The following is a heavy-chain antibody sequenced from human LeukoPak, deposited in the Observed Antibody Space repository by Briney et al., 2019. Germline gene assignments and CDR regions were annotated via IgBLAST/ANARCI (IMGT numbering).Heavy chain of an antibody. CDR1: GGSFSGYY. D-gene: IGHD3-16*01. CDR2: INHSGST. J-gene: IGHJ4*02. Sequence: SETLSLTCAVYGGSFSGYYWSWIRQPPGKGLEWIGEINHSGSTNYNPSLKSRVTISVDTSKNQFSLKLPSVTAADTAVYYCARGFGHYFDYWGQGTLVTVSS. V-gene: IGHV4-34*01. CDR3: ARGFGHYFDY.